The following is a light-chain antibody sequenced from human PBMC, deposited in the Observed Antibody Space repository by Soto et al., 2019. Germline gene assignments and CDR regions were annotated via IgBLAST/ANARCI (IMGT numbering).Light chain of an antibody. Sequence: SYELTQPPSVSVSPGQTASITCSGDKLGDKHACWYQQKPGQSPVLVIYQDSKRPSGIPERFSGSNSGNTATLTISGTQGMDEAKYYCQAWDRSTGVFGTGTKLTVL. J-gene: IGLJ1*01. CDR1: KLGDKH. CDR2: QDS. CDR3: QAWDRSTGV. V-gene: IGLV3-1*01.